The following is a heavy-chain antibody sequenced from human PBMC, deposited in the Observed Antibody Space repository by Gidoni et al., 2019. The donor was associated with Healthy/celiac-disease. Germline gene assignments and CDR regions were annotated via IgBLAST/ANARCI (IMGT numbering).Heavy chain of an antibody. V-gene: IGHV3-23*01. CDR2: ISGSGGST. CDR3: AKVDEYSSGYNWFDP. J-gene: IGHJ5*02. CDR1: GFTLSSYA. Sequence: EVQLLESGGGLVQPGGSLRLYCAASGFTLSSYAMSWVRQAPGKGLEWVSAISGSGGSTYYADSVKGRFTISRDNSKNTLYLQMNSLRAEDTAVYYCAKVDEYSSGYNWFDPWGQGTLVTVSS. D-gene: IGHD6-19*01.